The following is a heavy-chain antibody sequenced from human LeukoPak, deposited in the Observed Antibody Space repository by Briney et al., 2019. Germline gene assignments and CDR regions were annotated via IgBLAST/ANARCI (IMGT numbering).Heavy chain of an antibody. D-gene: IGHD2-21*01. CDR3: AKDRGFPVILGPDY. J-gene: IGHJ4*02. CDR1: GFSFSSYA. CDR2: ISGSGSST. Sequence: GGSLRLSCAASGFSFSSYAMSWVRQAPGKGLEWVSAISGSGSSTYYADSVKGRFTISRDNYKNTLYLQMNSLRAEDTAVYYCAKDRGFPVILGPDYWGQGTLVTVSS. V-gene: IGHV3-23*01.